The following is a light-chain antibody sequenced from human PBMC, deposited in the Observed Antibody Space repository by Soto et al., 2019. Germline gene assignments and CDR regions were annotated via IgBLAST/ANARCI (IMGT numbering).Light chain of an antibody. CDR1: HIISSNY. J-gene: IGKJ4*01. Sequence: EVVLTQSPGTLSLSPGERATLSCRASHIISSNYLAWYQQKSGQPPRLLIFGASFRATGVPGRFSGGGSGTDFTLTISGLEPEDFAIYFCQQYSASVLTFGGGTKV. CDR2: GAS. V-gene: IGKV3-20*01. CDR3: QQYSASVLT.